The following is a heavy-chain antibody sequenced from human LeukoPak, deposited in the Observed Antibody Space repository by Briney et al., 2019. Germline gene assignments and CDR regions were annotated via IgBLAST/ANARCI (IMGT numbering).Heavy chain of an antibody. Sequence: SETLSLTCTVSGGSISSYYWSWIRQPPGKGLEWIGYIYYSGSTNYNPSLKSRVTISVDTSKNQFSLKLSSVTAADTAVYYCARGRMVRGVTWWFDPWGQGTLVTVSS. CDR2: IYYSGST. V-gene: IGHV4-59*01. D-gene: IGHD3-10*01. J-gene: IGHJ5*02. CDR1: GGSISSYY. CDR3: ARGRMVRGVTWWFDP.